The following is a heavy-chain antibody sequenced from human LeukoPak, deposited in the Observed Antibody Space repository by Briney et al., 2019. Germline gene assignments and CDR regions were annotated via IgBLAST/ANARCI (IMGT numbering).Heavy chain of an antibody. J-gene: IGHJ4*02. CDR1: GFTFDDSA. CDR2: ISWNSGSI. Sequence: GRSLRLSCAASGFTFDDSAMHWVRQAPGKGLEWVSGISWNSGSIGYADSVKGRFTISRDNAKNSLYLQMNSLRAEDTALYYCAKEYDSSFDYWGQGTLVTVSS. CDR3: AKEYDSSFDY. V-gene: IGHV3-9*01. D-gene: IGHD3-22*01.